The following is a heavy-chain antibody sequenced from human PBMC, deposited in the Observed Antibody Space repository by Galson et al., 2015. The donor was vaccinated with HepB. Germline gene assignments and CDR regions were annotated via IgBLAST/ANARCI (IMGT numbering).Heavy chain of an antibody. CDR3: ARASSWYAPRDGMDV. CDR1: GGTFSSYT. Sequence: SVKVSCKASGGTFSSYTISWVRQAPGQGLEWMGRIIPILGIANYAQKFQGRVTITADKSTSTAYMELSSLRSEDTAVYYCARASSWYAPRDGMDVWGQGTTVTVSS. CDR2: IIPILGIA. J-gene: IGHJ6*02. V-gene: IGHV1-69*02. D-gene: IGHD6-13*01.